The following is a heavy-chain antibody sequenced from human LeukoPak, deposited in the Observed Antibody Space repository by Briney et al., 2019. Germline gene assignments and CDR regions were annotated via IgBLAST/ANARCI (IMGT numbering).Heavy chain of an antibody. Sequence: GGSLRLSCAASGFTFNTYWMSWVRQAPGKGLEWVGNIKQVGSQTYYVDSVKGRFTISRDNTKNSLDLQMNGLRVEDTAVYYCATGGWSSLDYWGQGSLVTVSS. CDR2: IKQVGSQT. V-gene: IGHV3-7*01. CDR3: ATGGWSSLDY. CDR1: GFTFNTYW. D-gene: IGHD6-19*01. J-gene: IGHJ4*02.